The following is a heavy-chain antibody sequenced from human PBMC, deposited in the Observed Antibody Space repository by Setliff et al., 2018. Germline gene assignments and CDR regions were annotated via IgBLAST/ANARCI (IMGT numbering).Heavy chain of an antibody. Sequence: SVKVSCKASGGTFSSYGISWVRQAPGQGLEWMGGIIPMFGTPAYTQKFQDRVTITTDESTSTAYMELNSLTSEDTAVYYCARSPAVLGIVYLDPWGQGTLVTVSS. J-gene: IGHJ5*02. D-gene: IGHD2-15*01. CDR2: IIPMFGTP. CDR1: GGTFSSYG. CDR3: ARSPAVLGIVYLDP. V-gene: IGHV1-69*05.